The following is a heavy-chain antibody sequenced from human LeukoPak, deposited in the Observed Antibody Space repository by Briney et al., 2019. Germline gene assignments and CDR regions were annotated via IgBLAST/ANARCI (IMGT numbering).Heavy chain of an antibody. CDR3: ARLGYCSGGNCYSFSYFDY. Sequence: ASETLSLTCTVSGGSISNYYWSWIRQPPGKGLEWIGYIFYTGSTNYNPSLKSRVTISVDTSKNQFSLKLSSVTAADTALYYCARLGYCSGGNCYSFSYFDYWGQGTLVTVSS. CDR2: IFYTGST. V-gene: IGHV4-59*01. J-gene: IGHJ4*02. CDR1: GGSISNYY. D-gene: IGHD2-15*01.